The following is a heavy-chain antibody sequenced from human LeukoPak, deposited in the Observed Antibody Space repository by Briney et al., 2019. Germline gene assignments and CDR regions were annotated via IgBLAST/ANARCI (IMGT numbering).Heavy chain of an antibody. V-gene: IGHV3-64*01. CDR1: GFTFSSYA. Sequence: QPGGSLRLSCAASGFTFSSYAMHWVRQAPGKGLEYVSAISSNGGSTYYANSVKGRFTISRDNSKNTLYLQMGSLRAEDMAVYYCARDSLVTLAGPNWYFDLWGRGTLVTVSS. J-gene: IGHJ2*01. D-gene: IGHD2-21*02. CDR2: ISSNGGST. CDR3: ARDSLVTLAGPNWYFDL.